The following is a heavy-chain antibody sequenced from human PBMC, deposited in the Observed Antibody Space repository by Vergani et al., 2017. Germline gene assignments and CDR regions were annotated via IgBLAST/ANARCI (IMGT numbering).Heavy chain of an antibody. V-gene: IGHV4-4*07. CDR3: EREAYYDCWSGDSGDWYFDL. D-gene: IGHD3-3*01. CDR1: GGSICSYY. J-gene: IGHJ2*01. Sequence: QVQLQESGPGLVKPSETLSLTCTVSGGSICSYYWSWIRQPAGKGLEWIGRIYTSGSTNYNPSLKSRVTMSVATSKNQFSLKLSSVTAADTAVYYCEREAYYDCWSGDSGDWYFDLWGRGTLVTVSS. CDR2: IYTSGST.